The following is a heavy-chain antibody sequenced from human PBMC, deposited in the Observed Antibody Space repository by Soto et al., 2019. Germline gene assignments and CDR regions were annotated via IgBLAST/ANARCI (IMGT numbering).Heavy chain of an antibody. V-gene: IGHV4-34*01. J-gene: IGHJ6*02. CDR3: ARSDNRNSLYGVEV. Sequence: PSETLSLTCTVNVGSLSGYYWSWTRQSPGKGLEWIGEINHRGSSDYNPSLKSRVTISIDASKNHVTLELTSVTAADTAVYYCARSDNRNSLYGVEVWGQGTAVTVSS. CDR1: VGSLSGYY. CDR2: INHRGSS. D-gene: IGHD1-7*01.